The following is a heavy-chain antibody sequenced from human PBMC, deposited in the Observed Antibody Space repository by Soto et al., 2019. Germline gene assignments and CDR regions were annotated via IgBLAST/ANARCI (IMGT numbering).Heavy chain of an antibody. J-gene: IGHJ4*02. D-gene: IGHD4-4*01. V-gene: IGHV4-59*01. CDR1: GGSISSYY. CDR3: ARARDATTHFDY. CDR2: IYYSGST. Sequence: SETLSLTCTVSGGSISSYYWSWIRQPPGKGLEWIGYIYYSGSTNYNPSLKSRVPISVDTSKNQFSLKLSSVTAADTAVYYCARARDATTHFDYWGQGTLVTVSS.